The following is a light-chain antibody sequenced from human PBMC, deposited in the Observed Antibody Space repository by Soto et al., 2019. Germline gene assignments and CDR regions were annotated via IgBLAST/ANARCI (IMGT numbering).Light chain of an antibody. CDR2: DAS. Sequence: EIVLTQSPATLSLSPGERATLSCRASQSVSSYLAWYQQKPGQAPRLLIYDASNRAASIPDRFSCSGSDTDLSHTINSLVPEDIAVYYRQHRSNWPALTFGGGTKVEIK. CDR3: QHRSNWPALT. J-gene: IGKJ4*01. V-gene: IGKV3-11*01. CDR1: QSVSSY.